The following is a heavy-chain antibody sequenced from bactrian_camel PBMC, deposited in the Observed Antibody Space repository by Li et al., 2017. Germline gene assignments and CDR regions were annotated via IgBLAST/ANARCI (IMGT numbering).Heavy chain of an antibody. V-gene: IGHV3S53*01. CDR2: FDGDGKS. J-gene: IGHJ4*01. CDR1: GYDYKMYC. D-gene: IGHD2*01. Sequence: HVQLVESGGGSVQAGGSLNLSCAVSGYDYKMYCMAWFRQAPGKEREPVAAFDGDGKSTVADSVKDRFTISKDNAKNTLFLEMNSLKPEDTAMYYCAADNLGTVVSDPPVEVLDFGYSGHGTQVTVS.